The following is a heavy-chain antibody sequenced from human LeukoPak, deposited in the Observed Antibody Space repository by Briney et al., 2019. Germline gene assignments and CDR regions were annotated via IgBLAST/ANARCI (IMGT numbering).Heavy chain of an antibody. CDR3: ARVPPYYYDSSGYMDYYYYMDV. CDR1: GGTFSNYA. V-gene: IGHV1-69*05. CDR2: IIPIFATA. D-gene: IGHD3-22*01. Sequence: VASVKVSCKASGGTFSNYAITWVRQAPGQGLEWMGGIIPIFATAKYAQKFQGRVTMTRDMSTSTVYMELSSLRSEDTAVYYCARVPPYYYDSSGYMDYYYYMDVWGKGTTVTVSS. J-gene: IGHJ6*03.